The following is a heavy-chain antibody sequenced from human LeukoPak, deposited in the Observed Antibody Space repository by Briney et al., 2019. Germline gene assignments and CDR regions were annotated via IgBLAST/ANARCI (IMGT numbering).Heavy chain of an antibody. D-gene: IGHD3-22*01. Sequence: SETLSLTCAVYGGSFSGYYWSWIRQPPGKGLEWIGEINHSGGTNYNPSLESRVTISVDTSKNQFSLRLNSVTAADTAVYYCARPPHYYDTSGYSVWGQGTLVTVSS. CDR3: ARPPHYYDTSGYSV. CDR1: GGSFSGYY. CDR2: INHSGGT. J-gene: IGHJ4*02. V-gene: IGHV4-34*01.